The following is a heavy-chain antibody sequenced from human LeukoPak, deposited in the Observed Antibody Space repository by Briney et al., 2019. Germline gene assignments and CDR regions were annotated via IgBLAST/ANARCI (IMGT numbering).Heavy chain of an antibody. Sequence: PGGSLRLSCAASGFTFSSYGMHWVRQAPGKGLEGVAVISYDGSNKYYADSVKGRFTISRDNSKNTLYLQMNSLRAEDTAVYYCAKSHYYDSSGYSGLDYWGQGTLSPSPQ. CDR3: AKSHYYDSSGYSGLDY. CDR2: ISYDGSNK. CDR1: GFTFSSYG. V-gene: IGHV3-30*18. J-gene: IGHJ4*02. D-gene: IGHD3-22*01.